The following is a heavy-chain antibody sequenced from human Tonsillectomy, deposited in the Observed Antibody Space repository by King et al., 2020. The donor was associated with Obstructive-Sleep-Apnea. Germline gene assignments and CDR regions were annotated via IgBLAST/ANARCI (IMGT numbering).Heavy chain of an antibody. CDR1: GVPIGNYY. CDR3: AKDSSGTYYNWFDP. Sequence: QLQESGPGLVKPSETLSLTGTVFGVPIGNYYWGWVRQPPGKGLEWIGFVYNNRRNIYNPSLISRVTISGETSKNQFSLRLTPVTAADAAVYYCAKDSSGTYYNWFDPWGQGIPVTVSS. CDR2: VYNNRRN. J-gene: IGHJ5*02. V-gene: IGHV4-59*01. D-gene: IGHD3-10*01.